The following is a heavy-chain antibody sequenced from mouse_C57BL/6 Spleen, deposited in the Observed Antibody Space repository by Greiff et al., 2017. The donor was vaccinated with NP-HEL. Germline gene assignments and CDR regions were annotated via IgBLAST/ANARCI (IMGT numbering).Heavy chain of an antibody. CDR1: GFTFSNYW. Sequence: EVKVEESGGGLVQPGGSMKLSCVASGFTFSNYWMNWVRQSPEKGLEWVAQIRLKSDNYATHYAESVKGRFTISRDDSKSSVYLQMNNLRAEDTGIYYCTGGYLVGYFDYWGQGTTLTVSS. CDR3: TGGYLVGYFDY. V-gene: IGHV6-3*01. D-gene: IGHD1-1*01. J-gene: IGHJ2*01. CDR2: IRLKSDNYAT.